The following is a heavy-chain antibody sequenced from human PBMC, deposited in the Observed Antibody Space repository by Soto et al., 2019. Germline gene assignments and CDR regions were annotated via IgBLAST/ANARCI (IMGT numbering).Heavy chain of an antibody. V-gene: IGHV1-18*01. CDR2: ISAYTDDP. J-gene: IGHJ5*02. D-gene: IGHD2-2*01. CDR3: ARVIPGAEAWFDP. CDR1: GNTFTNFG. Sequence: ASVKVSCKASGNTFTNFGVTWVRQAPGQGLEWMGWISAYTDDPNFAQKFQGRVTMTIDTSTSTAYLDLRSLTSDDTAVYYCARVIPGAEAWFDPWGQGTLVTVSS.